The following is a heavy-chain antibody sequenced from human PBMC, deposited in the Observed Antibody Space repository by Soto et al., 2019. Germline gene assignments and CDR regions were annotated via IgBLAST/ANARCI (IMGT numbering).Heavy chain of an antibody. J-gene: IGHJ4*02. D-gene: IGHD6-19*01. CDR2: IYYSGST. V-gene: IGHV4-59*01. Sequence: SETLSLTCTVSGGSISSYYWSWIRQPPGKGLEWIGYIYYSGSTNYNPSLKSRVTISVDTSKNQFSLKLSSVTAADTAVYYCARAYVFGQWLVPGIDYWGQGTLVTVSS. CDR1: GGSISSYY. CDR3: ARAYVFGQWLVPGIDY.